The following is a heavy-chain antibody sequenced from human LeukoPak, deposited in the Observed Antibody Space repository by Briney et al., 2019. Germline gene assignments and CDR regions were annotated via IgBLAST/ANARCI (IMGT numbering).Heavy chain of an antibody. CDR2: LYSGGAI. CDR1: GFTVSSSF. J-gene: IGHJ4*02. Sequence: GGSLRLSCAASGFTVSSSFMSWVRQAPGRGLEWVSVLYSGGAIHSTDSVKGRFTISRDNSKNTLYLQMNSLRVEDTAIYYCARGGNASPFDCWGQGIMVTVSS. V-gene: IGHV3-53*01. CDR3: ARGGNASPFDC. D-gene: IGHD2-15*01.